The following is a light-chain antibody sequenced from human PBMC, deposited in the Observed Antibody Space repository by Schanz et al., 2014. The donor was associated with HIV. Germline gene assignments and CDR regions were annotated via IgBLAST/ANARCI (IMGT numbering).Light chain of an antibody. CDR3: TSYAGSNNLV. CDR1: SSDVGSYNL. J-gene: IGLJ2*01. CDR2: EGS. Sequence: QSALTQPASVSGSPGQSITISCTGTSSDVGSYNLVSWYQQHPGKAPKLMIYEGSKRPSGVPDRFSGSKSGNTASLTVSRLQAEDEADYYCTSYAGSNNLVFGGGTKLTVL. V-gene: IGLV2-14*02.